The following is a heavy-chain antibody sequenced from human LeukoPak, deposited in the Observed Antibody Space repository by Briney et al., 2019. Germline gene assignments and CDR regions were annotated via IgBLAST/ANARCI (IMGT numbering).Heavy chain of an antibody. J-gene: IGHJ4*02. CDR2: IYYSGST. CDR1: GGSISSYY. V-gene: IGHV4-59*01. CDR3: ARIGGFGESSYFDY. Sequence: SETLSLTCTVSGGSISSYYWSWIRQPPGKGLEWIGYIYYSGSTNYNPSLKSRVTISVDTSKNQFSLKLSSVTAADTAVYYCARIGGFGESSYFDYWGQGTLVTVSS. D-gene: IGHD3-10*01.